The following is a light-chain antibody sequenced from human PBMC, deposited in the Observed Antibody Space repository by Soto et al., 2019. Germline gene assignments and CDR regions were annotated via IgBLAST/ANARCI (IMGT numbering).Light chain of an antibody. CDR1: QGLNTA. V-gene: IGKV1-12*01. CDR2: AAS. CDR3: QQGNIFPRT. J-gene: IGKJ2*01. Sequence: DIQLTQSPSSVSASVGDRVTITCRASQGLNTALAWYQHKPGKAPNLLIFAASNLRSGVPSRFNGSGSGTDFTLTISSLQPEDFATYYCQQGNIFPRTFGQGTKLEIK.